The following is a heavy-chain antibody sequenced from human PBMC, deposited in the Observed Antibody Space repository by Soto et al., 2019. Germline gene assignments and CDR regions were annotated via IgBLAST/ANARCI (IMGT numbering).Heavy chain of an antibody. V-gene: IGHV4-30-2*01. CDR1: GDSISSGGYS. CDR3: ARDNRSGYYFDY. J-gene: IGHJ4*02. Sequence: QVQLQESGSGLVKPSQTLSLTCDVSGDSISSGGYSWNWIRQPPGKGLEWIGNIYQSGTTDYNPSLKSRVXXXVXXSKNQFSLKLSSVTAADTAVYYCARDNRSGYYFDYWGQGTLVTVSS. CDR2: IYQSGTT. D-gene: IGHD3-22*01.